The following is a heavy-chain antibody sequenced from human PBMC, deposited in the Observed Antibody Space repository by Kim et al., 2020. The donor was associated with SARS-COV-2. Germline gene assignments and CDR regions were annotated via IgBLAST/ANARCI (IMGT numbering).Heavy chain of an antibody. CDR2: VNGGVGAT. J-gene: IGHJ6*02. D-gene: IGHD3-10*01. CDR3: AKGSGFDYYSGMDV. CDR1: GFTFTTYA. V-gene: IGHV3-23*01. Sequence: GGSLRLSCAASGFTFTTYAMTGGLQAPGMGREWVSAVNGGVGATYHADSVRGRFTNSTDKSKNTLYLQRNSLRGEDTAVYYCAKGSGFDYYSGMDVWGQGTTVTVSS.